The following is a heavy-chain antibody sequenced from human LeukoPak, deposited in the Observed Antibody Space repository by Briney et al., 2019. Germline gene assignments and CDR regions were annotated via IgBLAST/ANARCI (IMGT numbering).Heavy chain of an antibody. Sequence: SETLSLTCTVSGGSISSYYLSWIRQPAGKGLEWIGRIYTSGSTNYNPSLKSRVTMSVDTSKNQFSLKLSSVTAADTAVYYCARGETKLDAFDIWGQGTMVTVSS. V-gene: IGHV4-4*07. J-gene: IGHJ3*02. D-gene: IGHD5-24*01. CDR3: ARGETKLDAFDI. CDR2: IYTSGST. CDR1: GGSISSYY.